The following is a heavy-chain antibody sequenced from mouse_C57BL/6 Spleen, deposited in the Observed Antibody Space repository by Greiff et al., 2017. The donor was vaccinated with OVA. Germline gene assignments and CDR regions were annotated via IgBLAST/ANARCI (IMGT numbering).Heavy chain of an antibody. CDR3: ARLGAY. CDR1: GFPFRAYL. Sequence: EVMLVESGGGLVKPGGSLKLSCAASGFPFRAYLLHWFRPAPEKGLSWVAYISSGSSTIYYADTVKGRFTSSRDNAKNTLFLRMTSLRSEDTAMYYCARLGAYWGQGTLVTVSA. CDR2: ISSGSSTI. V-gene: IGHV5-17*01. D-gene: IGHD3-1*01. J-gene: IGHJ3*01.